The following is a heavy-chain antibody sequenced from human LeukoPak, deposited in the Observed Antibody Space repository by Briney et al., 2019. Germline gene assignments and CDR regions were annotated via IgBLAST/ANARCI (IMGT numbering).Heavy chain of an antibody. V-gene: IGHV3-23*01. Sequence: GGSLRLSCAVSGITPSNYGMSWVRQAPGKGLEWVSAISGSGGSTYYADSVKGRFTISRDNSKNTLYLQMNSLRAEDTAVYYCAKPYYYDSSGYSHFDYWGQGTLVTVSS. CDR2: ISGSGGST. J-gene: IGHJ4*02. D-gene: IGHD3-22*01. CDR3: AKPYYYDSSGYSHFDY. CDR1: GITPSNYG.